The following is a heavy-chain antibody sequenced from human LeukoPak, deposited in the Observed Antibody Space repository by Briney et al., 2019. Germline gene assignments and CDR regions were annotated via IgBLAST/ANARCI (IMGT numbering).Heavy chain of an antibody. Sequence: SETLSLTCTVSGGSISSYYWSWIRQPPGKGLEWIGYIYNSGNTNYNPSLKGRVTISGDTSKNQFSLKLNSVTAADTAVYFCAGHYGELAYWGQGTLVTVSA. D-gene: IGHD4-17*01. V-gene: IGHV4-59*01. CDR1: GGSISSYY. CDR2: IYNSGNT. CDR3: AGHYGELAY. J-gene: IGHJ4*02.